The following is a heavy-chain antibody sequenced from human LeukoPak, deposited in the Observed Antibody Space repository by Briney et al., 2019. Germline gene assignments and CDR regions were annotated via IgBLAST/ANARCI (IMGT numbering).Heavy chain of an antibody. CDR3: TRGSQWELLGSCDY. J-gene: IGHJ4*02. CDR1: GFTFSAYA. D-gene: IGHD1-26*01. CDR2: ITTGGSST. V-gene: IGHV3-48*04. Sequence: PGGSLRLSCAASGFTFSAYAMAWVRQAPGKGLECVSHITTGGSSTFHADSVKGRFTISRDNAKNSLYLQMNSLRGEDTAVYYCTRGSQWELLGSCDYWGQGTLVSVSS.